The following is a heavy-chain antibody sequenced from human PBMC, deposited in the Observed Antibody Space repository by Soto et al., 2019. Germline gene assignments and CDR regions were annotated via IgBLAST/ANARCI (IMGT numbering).Heavy chain of an antibody. CDR3: ARDISMVRD. CDR2: ISGYNGNT. CDR1: GYTFSNYG. Sequence: QVQLVQSGAEVKKPGASVKVSCKTSGYTFSNYGITWVRQAPGQGLEWMGWISGYNGNTNYAQKLQGRVTMTTDTSTSTAYIELMSLRSDDTAIYYCARDISMVRDWGQGTLVTVSS. J-gene: IGHJ4*02. V-gene: IGHV1-18*01. D-gene: IGHD3-10*01.